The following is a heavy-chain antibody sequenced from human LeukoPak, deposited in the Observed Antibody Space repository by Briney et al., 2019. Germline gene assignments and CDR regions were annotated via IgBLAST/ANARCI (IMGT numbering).Heavy chain of an antibody. CDR3: ARAPGFGAYYMDV. V-gene: IGHV1-2*02. J-gene: IGHJ6*03. CDR1: GYTFTGYY. D-gene: IGHD3-3*01. Sequence: ASVKVSCKASGYTFTGYYMHWVRQAPGQGLEWMGWINPNSGGTHYAQKFQGRVTMTSDTSISTAYMELRSLRSDDTAVYYCARAPGFGAYYMDVWGKGTTVTVSS. CDR2: INPNSGGT.